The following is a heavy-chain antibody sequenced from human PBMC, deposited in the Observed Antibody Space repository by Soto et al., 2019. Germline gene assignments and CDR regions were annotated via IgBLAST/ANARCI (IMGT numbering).Heavy chain of an antibody. D-gene: IGHD3-16*01. CDR1: GFSLTTAGVG. CDR2: IYWDDDE. CDR3: XXSXXXXXEDAQVGDFDY. Sequence: QINLKESGPTLVKPTQTLTLTCSFSGFSLTTAGVGVGWVRQSPGEALEWLALIYWDDDERYSPSLKTRLTITKHTSKNQVVLKMTNMAPVDTATYYCXXSXXXXXEDAQVGDFDYWGQGTLVTVSS. V-gene: IGHV2-5*02. J-gene: IGHJ4*02.